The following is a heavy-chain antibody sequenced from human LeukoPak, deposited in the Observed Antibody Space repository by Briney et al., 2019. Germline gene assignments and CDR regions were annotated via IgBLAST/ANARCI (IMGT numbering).Heavy chain of an antibody. J-gene: IGHJ4*02. CDR2: ISDRGDRT. Sequence: PGGSLRLSCAASGFTFSDYAMSWVRQAPRKGLEWVSAISDRGDRTWDADSVKGRFTVSRDNSKNTLFLQMNSLRAEDTAVYYCAKDGGLWVSAHWGDSWGRGTLVTVSS. V-gene: IGHV3-23*01. CDR3: AKDGGLWVSAHWGDS. CDR1: GFTFSDYA. D-gene: IGHD7-27*01.